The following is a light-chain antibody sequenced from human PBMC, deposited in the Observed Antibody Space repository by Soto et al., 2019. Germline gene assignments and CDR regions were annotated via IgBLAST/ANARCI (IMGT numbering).Light chain of an antibody. CDR1: QSISSW. V-gene: IGKV1-5*01. Sequence: DSQMTQSRSTLSASVGDRVTITCRASQSISSWLAWYQQKPGKAPKRLIYAASSLQSGVPSRFSGSGSGTEFTLTISSLQPEDFATYYCLQHNSYPRTFAQRTKV. CDR2: AAS. CDR3: LQHNSYPRT. J-gene: IGKJ1*01.